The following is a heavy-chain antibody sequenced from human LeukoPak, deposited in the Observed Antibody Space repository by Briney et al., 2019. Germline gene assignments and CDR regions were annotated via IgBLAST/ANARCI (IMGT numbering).Heavy chain of an antibody. D-gene: IGHD3-22*01. J-gene: IGHJ4*02. Sequence: GGSLRLSCVASGFTVSDHYMDWVRQAPGKGLEWVSGISGSGDNTYYADSVKGRFTISRDNSKNTLYLQMNSLRAEDTAVYFCAKEPPYYYYTSAYYNDYWGQGTLVTVSS. CDR1: GFTVSDHY. CDR3: AKEPPYYYYTSAYYNDY. V-gene: IGHV3-23*01. CDR2: ISGSGDNT.